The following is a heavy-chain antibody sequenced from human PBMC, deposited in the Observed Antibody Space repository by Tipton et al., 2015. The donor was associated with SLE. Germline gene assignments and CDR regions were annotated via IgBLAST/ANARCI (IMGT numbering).Heavy chain of an antibody. CDR1: GGTFSSYT. CDR3: ARTGTVAGEFDS. Sequence: QLVQSGAEVKKPGSSVKVSCKASGGTFSSYTISWVRQAPGQGLEWMGRIIPILGIANYAQKFQGRVTITADKSTSTAYMELSSLRSEDTAVYYCARTGTVAGEFDSWGQGALVTVSS. V-gene: IGHV1-69*09. J-gene: IGHJ4*02. D-gene: IGHD6-19*01. CDR2: IIPILGIA.